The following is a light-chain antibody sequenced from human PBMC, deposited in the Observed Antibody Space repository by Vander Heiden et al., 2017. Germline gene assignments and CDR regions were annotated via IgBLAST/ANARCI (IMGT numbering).Light chain of an antibody. CDR3: QQYDNLPYT. CDR2: DAS. Sequence: IQMTQSPSSLSASVGDRVTITCQARQDISNYLNWYQQKPGKAPKLLIYDASNWETGVPSRFSGSGSGTDFTFTISSLQAEDMATYYCQQYDNLPYTFGQGTKLEIK. J-gene: IGKJ2*01. CDR1: QDISNY. V-gene: IGKV1-33*01.